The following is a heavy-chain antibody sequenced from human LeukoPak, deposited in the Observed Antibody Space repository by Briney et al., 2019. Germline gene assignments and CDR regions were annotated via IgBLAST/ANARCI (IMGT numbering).Heavy chain of an antibody. D-gene: IGHD2-15*01. CDR3: AKGGDIVVVVAATRFDY. Sequence: PGGSLRLSCAASGFTFSSYGMHCVRQAPGKGLEWVAGIWYDGSNKYYADSVKGRFTISRDNSKNTLYLQMNSLRAEDTAVYYCAKGGDIVVVVAATRFDYWGQGTLVTVSS. J-gene: IGHJ4*02. CDR2: IWYDGSNK. CDR1: GFTFSSYG. V-gene: IGHV3-33*06.